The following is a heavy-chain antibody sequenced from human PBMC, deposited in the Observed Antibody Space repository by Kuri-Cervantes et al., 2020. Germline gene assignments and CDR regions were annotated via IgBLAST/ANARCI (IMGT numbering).Heavy chain of an antibody. V-gene: IGHV1-2*02. CDR1: GYTFINYY. D-gene: IGHD6-19*01. CDR3: ARDLSGSGWRGENFDH. Sequence: ASVKVSCKTSGYTFINYYLHWVRQAPGQGLEWMGWFNPNSGDTNFAQKFQGRVSMTRDTSISTAYMELSSLRSDDTALYYCARDLSGSGWRGENFDHWGQGTLVTVSS. CDR2: FNPNSGDT. J-gene: IGHJ4*02.